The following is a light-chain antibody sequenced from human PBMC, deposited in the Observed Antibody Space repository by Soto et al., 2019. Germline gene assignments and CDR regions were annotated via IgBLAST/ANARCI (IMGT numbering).Light chain of an antibody. V-gene: IGLV2-11*01. CDR2: EVS. CDR1: SRDVDAYDF. Sequence: QSVLTQPRSVSGSTGQSVAISCTGTSRDVDAYDFVSWYQHHPGKAPKLIISEVSKRPSGVSHRFSGSKSGNTASLTISGLQAEDEADYFCCSFAGSFYVFGTGTKV. J-gene: IGLJ1*01. CDR3: CSFAGSFYV.